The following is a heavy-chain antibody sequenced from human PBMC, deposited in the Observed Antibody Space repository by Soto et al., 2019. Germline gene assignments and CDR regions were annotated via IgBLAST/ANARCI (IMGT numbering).Heavy chain of an antibody. Sequence: QLQLQESGPGLVKPSETLSLTCTVSGGSISSSSYYWGWIRQPPGKGLEWIGSIYYSGSTYYNPSLTSLVTISVDTSKNQFSLKLSSVTAADTAVYYCASIYYYDSSGYYWGQGTLVTVSS. CDR3: ASIYYYDSSGYY. CDR2: IYYSGST. V-gene: IGHV4-39*01. CDR1: GGSISSSSYY. D-gene: IGHD3-22*01. J-gene: IGHJ4*02.